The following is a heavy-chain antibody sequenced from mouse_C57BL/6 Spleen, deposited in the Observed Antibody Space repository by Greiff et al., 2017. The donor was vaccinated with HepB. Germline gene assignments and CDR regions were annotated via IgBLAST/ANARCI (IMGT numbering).Heavy chain of an antibody. V-gene: IGHV1-52*01. Sequence: VKLQQPGAELVRPGSSVKLSCKASGYTFTSYWMHWVKQRPIQGLEWIGNIDPSDSETHYNQKFKDKATLTVDKSSSTAYMQLSSLTSEDSAVYYCAREGHYYGGSYGYFDVWGTGTTVTVSS. CDR3: AREGHYYGGSYGYFDV. CDR2: IDPSDSET. J-gene: IGHJ1*03. CDR1: GYTFTSYW. D-gene: IGHD1-1*01.